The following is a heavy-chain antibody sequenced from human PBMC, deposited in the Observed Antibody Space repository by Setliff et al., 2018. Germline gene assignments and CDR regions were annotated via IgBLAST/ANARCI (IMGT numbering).Heavy chain of an antibody. Sequence: PSETLSLTCTVSGDSISSGIYHWSWIRQSAGKGLEWIGRIYVSTGSTNYNPSLKSRVTISVDTSKNQFSLKLSSVTAADTAVYYCARVAQGLPYVGGRYFDYWGQGTLVTVSS. V-gene: IGHV4-61*10. J-gene: IGHJ4*02. CDR3: ARVAQGLPYVGGRYFDY. CDR2: IYVSTGST. D-gene: IGHD1-26*01. CDR1: GDSISSGIYH.